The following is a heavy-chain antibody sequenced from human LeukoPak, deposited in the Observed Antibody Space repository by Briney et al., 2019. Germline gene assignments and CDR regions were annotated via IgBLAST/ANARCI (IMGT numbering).Heavy chain of an antibody. J-gene: IGHJ4*02. CDR1: GGFLSSGGYY. D-gene: IGHD4-17*01. CDR3: ARVEVGDLLDY. CDR2: IYYSGST. Sequence: SETLSLTCTVSGGFLSSGGYYWSWIRQHPGKGLEWIGYIYYSGSTYYNPSLKSRVTISVDTSKNQFSLKLSSVTAADTAVYYCARVEVGDLLDYWGQGTLVTVSS. V-gene: IGHV4-31*03.